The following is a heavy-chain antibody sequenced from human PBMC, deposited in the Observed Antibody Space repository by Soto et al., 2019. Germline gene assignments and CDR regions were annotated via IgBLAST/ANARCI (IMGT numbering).Heavy chain of an antibody. CDR1: GFSFPTYG. J-gene: IGHJ2*01. V-gene: IGHV1-18*04. Sequence: GASVKVSCKASGFSFPTYGITWVRQATGQGLEWMGWITSSNGNTHYAQNLQGRVTMTTDTSTSTAYMELWRLSSDDTAVYYCSSLHCYASCWYFDLWGCGFLVTV. CDR2: ITSSNGNT. CDR3: SSLHCYASCWYFDL. D-gene: IGHD3-16*01.